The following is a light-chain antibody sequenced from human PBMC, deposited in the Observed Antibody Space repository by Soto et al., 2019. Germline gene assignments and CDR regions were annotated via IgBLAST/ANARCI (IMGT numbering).Light chain of an antibody. Sequence: DIQMTQSPSSLSAFVGDRVTITCRASQGISNYLAWYQQKPGKVPKLLIYAASTLQSGVPSRFSGSGSGTDFTLTISGLQPEDVATYLRQKYNFVPLAFVGGHKVEIK. CDR1: QGISNY. V-gene: IGKV1-27*01. CDR3: QKYNFVPLA. CDR2: AAS. J-gene: IGKJ4*01.